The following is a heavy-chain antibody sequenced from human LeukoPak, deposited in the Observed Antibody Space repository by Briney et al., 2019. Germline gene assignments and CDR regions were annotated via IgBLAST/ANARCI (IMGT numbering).Heavy chain of an antibody. Sequence: ASVKVSCKASGYTFTGYYMHWVRQAPGQGLEWMGWINPNSGGTNYAQKFQGRVTMTGDTSISTAYMELSRLRSDDTAVYYCARSPGYCSSTSCRLFDPWGQGTLVTVSS. V-gene: IGHV1-2*02. D-gene: IGHD2-2*01. J-gene: IGHJ5*02. CDR3: ARSPGYCSSTSCRLFDP. CDR2: INPNSGGT. CDR1: GYTFTGYY.